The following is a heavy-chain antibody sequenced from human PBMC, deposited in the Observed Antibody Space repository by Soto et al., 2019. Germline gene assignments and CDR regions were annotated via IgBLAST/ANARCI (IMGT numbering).Heavy chain of an antibody. CDR2: IYYSGST. J-gene: IGHJ5*02. Sequence: SLTLSLTCTVSGGSISSGGYYWSWIRQHPGKGLEWIGYIYYSGSTYYNPSLKSRVTISVDTSKNQFSLKLSSVTAADTAVYYCARDIPSQHYYGSGWVGFDPWGQGTLVTVSS. D-gene: IGHD3-10*01. V-gene: IGHV4-31*03. CDR1: GGSISSGGYY. CDR3: ARDIPSQHYYGSGWVGFDP.